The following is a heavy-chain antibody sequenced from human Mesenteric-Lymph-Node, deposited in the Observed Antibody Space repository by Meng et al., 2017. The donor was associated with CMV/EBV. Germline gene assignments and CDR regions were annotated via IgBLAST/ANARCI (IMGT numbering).Heavy chain of an antibody. CDR2: INPNSGGT. CDR1: GYTFTGYY. CDR3: ARDATHNWNYFDY. Sequence: ASVKVSCKASGYTFTGYYMHWVRQAPGQGLEWMGWINPNSGGTNYAQKFQGRVTMARDPSSSTVYMELNRLTYDDTAVYYCARDATHNWNYFDYWGQGTMVTVSS. D-gene: IGHD3-3*01. V-gene: IGHV1-2*02. J-gene: IGHJ4*02.